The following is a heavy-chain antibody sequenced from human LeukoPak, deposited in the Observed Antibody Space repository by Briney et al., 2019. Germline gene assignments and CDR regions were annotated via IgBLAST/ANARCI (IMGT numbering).Heavy chain of an antibody. D-gene: IGHD2-2*01. J-gene: IGHJ6*03. CDR2: ISAYNGNT. Sequence: ASVKVSCKASGYTFTSYGISWVRQAPGQGLEWMGWISAYNGNTNYAQKLQGRVTMTTDTSTSTAYMELRSLRSDDTAVYYCARESIVVVPAAWGYYYYMDVWGKGTTVTVSS. CDR1: GYTFTSYG. CDR3: ARESIVVVPAAWGYYYYMDV. V-gene: IGHV1-18*01.